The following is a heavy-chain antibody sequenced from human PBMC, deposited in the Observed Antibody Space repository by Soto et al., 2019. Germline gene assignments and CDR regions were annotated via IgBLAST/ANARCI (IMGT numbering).Heavy chain of an antibody. CDR2: IIPIFGTA. CDR1: GGTFSSYA. V-gene: IGHV1-69*01. J-gene: IGHJ4*02. CDR3: ARSEDTSGYLVY. D-gene: IGHD3-22*01. Sequence: QVQLVQSGAEVQKPGSSVKVSCKASGGTFSSYAISWVRQAPGQGLEWMGGIIPIFGTANYAQKFQGRVTITADESTSTAYMELSSLRSDDTAVYYCARSEDTSGYLVYWGQGTLVTVSS.